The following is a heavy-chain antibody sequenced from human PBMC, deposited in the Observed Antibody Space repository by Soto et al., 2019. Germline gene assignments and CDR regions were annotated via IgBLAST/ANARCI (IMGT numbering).Heavy chain of an antibody. Sequence: QVQLQESGPGLVKPSETLSLTCTVSGSISGYYWSWIRQPPGKGLEWIGYIYYSGSTNYNPSLKSRVTISVDTSKNQLSLKVNSVTAADTAVYYCARHVNIAVAGTGIDYWGQGTPVTVSS. CDR1: GSISGYY. CDR2: IYYSGST. J-gene: IGHJ4*02. D-gene: IGHD6-19*01. CDR3: ARHVNIAVAGTGIDY. V-gene: IGHV4-59*08.